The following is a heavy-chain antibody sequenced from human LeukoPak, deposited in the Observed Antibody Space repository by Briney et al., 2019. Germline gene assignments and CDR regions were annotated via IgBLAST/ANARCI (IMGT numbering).Heavy chain of an antibody. CDR3: TRDSSYYYDGSGSDYFDY. J-gene: IGHJ4*02. Sequence: PGRSLRLSCTASGFTFGDYAMSWFRQAPGKGLEWVGFIRSKACGGTTEYAASVKGRFTISRDDSKSIAYLQMNSLKTEDTAVYYCTRDSSYYYDGSGSDYFDYWGQGTLVTVSS. CDR2: IRSKACGGTT. V-gene: IGHV3-49*03. CDR1: GFTFGDYA. D-gene: IGHD3-22*01.